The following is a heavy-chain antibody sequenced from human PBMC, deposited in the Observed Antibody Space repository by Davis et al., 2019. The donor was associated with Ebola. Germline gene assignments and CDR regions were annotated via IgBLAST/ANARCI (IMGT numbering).Heavy chain of an antibody. J-gene: IGHJ2*01. CDR2: IYSGGTT. V-gene: IGHV3-53*04. CDR3: ARGYYDSTGNRYFDF. D-gene: IGHD3-22*01. Sequence: GESLKISCAGSGFSVSDKYMSWVRQAPGKGLEWVSVIYSGGTTNYADSMKGRFTISRHNSKNTLYLQINSLRAEDTAVYYCARGYYDSTGNRYFDFWGRGTLVTVSS. CDR1: GFSVSDKY.